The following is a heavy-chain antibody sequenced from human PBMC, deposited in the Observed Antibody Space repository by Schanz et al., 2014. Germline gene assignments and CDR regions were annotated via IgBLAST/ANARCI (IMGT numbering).Heavy chain of an antibody. CDR3: ARPPPPYSSSPYYWYYGMDV. Sequence: EVQVVESGGGLVRPGGSLRLSCSGFTVSAYSANWVRQAPGKGLEWVAFIHYDGTYKYYADSVKGRFTISRDNAKNSLYLEMTSLRGEAPAVYYWARPPPPYSSSPYYWYYGMDVWGQGTTVTVSS. J-gene: IGHJ6*02. CDR1: GFTVSAYS. V-gene: IGHV3-7*03. CDR2: IHYDGTYK. D-gene: IGHD6-6*01.